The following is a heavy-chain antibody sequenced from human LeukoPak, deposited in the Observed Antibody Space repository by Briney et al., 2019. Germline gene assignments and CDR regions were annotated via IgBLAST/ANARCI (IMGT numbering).Heavy chain of an antibody. J-gene: IGHJ6*02. V-gene: IGHV1-18*01. D-gene: IGHD3-10*01. CDR2: ISAYNGNT. CDR1: GYTFTSYG. CDR3: ARYRIDLWLGTGSYMDV. Sequence: ASVKVSCKASGYTFTSYGISWVRQAPGQGLEWMGWISAYNGNTNYAQKLQGRVTMTTDTSTSTAYMELRSLRSDDTAVYYCARYRIDLWLGTGSYMDVWGQGTTVTVSS.